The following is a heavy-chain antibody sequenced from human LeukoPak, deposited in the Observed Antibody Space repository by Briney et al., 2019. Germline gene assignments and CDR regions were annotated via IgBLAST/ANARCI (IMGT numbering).Heavy chain of an antibody. CDR1: GYTFTDYY. CDR2: VNARRGDT. Sequence: EASVKVSCKTSGYTFTDYYIHWVRQAPGQGLEWMGRVNARRGDTSFARKVQGRVTMSSDTSISTIYMDLSSLRSDDTAVYFCAKAARSSDTSVLRFLGWLLTDWGQGTLVIVSS. CDR3: AKAARSSDTSVLRFLGWLLTD. V-gene: IGHV1-2*02. J-gene: IGHJ4*02. D-gene: IGHD3-3*01.